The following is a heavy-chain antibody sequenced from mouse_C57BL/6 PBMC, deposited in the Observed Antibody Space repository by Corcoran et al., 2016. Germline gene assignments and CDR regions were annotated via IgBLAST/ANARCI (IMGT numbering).Heavy chain of an antibody. J-gene: IGHJ4*01. Sequence: EVQLQQSGPVLVKPGASVKMSCKASGYTFTDYYMNWVKQSHGKSLEWIGVINPYNGGTSYNQKFTGKATLTVDKSSSTAYMELNSLTSEDSAVYYCARGELVFYAMDYWGQGTSVTVSS. V-gene: IGHV1-19*01. CDR2: INPYNGGT. D-gene: IGHD2-2*01. CDR3: ARGELVFYAMDY. CDR1: GYTFTDYY.